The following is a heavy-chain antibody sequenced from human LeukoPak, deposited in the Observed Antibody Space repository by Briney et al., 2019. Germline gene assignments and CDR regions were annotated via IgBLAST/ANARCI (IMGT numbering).Heavy chain of an antibody. Sequence: SETLSLTCTVSSDSISSYYWNWIRQTPGKGLEWIGYINYSGSTNYNPSLKSRVTMSVDTSKNQFSLKLSSVTAADTAVYYCARSLRGYYDFWSGYGMDVWGQGTTVTVSS. D-gene: IGHD3-3*01. J-gene: IGHJ6*02. V-gene: IGHV4-59*01. CDR2: INYSGST. CDR1: SDSISSYY. CDR3: ARSLRGYYDFWSGYGMDV.